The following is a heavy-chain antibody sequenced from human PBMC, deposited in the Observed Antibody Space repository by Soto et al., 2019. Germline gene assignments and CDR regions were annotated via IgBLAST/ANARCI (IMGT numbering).Heavy chain of an antibody. CDR2: INPTSGHI. D-gene: IGHD4-4*01. V-gene: IGHV3-11*06. Sequence: QVQMVESGGGLVKPGGPLRLSCAASGFIFSHYYMGWIRQAPGKGLEWVSYINPTSGHINYADSGKGRFTIARDNARNSLYLQMNSLPAEDTAMYNRARPPYSANNRDFDYWGQGTLVTVAS. CDR3: ARPPYSANNRDFDY. J-gene: IGHJ4*02. CDR1: GFIFSHYY.